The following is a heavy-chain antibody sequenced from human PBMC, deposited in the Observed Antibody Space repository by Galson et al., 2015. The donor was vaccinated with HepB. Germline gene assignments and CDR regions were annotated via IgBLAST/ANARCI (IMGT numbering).Heavy chain of an antibody. Sequence: SVKVSCKASGYTFTSYGISWVRQAPGQGLEWMGWINAGNGNTKYSQKFQGRATITRDTSVSTAYMELSSLRSEDTAVYYCARGLAVAGTSWGQGTLVTVSS. CDR2: INAGNGNT. J-gene: IGHJ4*02. V-gene: IGHV1-3*01. CDR3: ARGLAVAGTS. D-gene: IGHD6-19*01. CDR1: GYTFTSYG.